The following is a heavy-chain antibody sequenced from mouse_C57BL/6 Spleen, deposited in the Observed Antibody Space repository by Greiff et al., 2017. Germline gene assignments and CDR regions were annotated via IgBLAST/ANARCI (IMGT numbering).Heavy chain of an antibody. CDR1: GYTFTDYE. Sequence: QVQLQQSGAELVRPGASVTLSCKASGYTFTDYEMHWVKQTPVHGLEWIGAIDPETGGTAYNQKFKGKAILTADKSSSTAYMELRSLTSEDSAVSYCTRDRYDEVFDYSGPGTSLTVSS. CDR2: IDPETGGT. CDR3: TRDRYDEVFDY. J-gene: IGHJ2*02. D-gene: IGHD2-12*01. V-gene: IGHV1-15*01.